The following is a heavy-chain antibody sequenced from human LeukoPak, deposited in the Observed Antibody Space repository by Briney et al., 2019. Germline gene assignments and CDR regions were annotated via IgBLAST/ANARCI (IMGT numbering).Heavy chain of an antibody. Sequence: SVTVSCKASVGTFSSYAISWVRQAPGRGLEWMGRIIPIFGTANYAQKFQGRVTITTDESTSTAYMELSSLRSEDTAVYYCARDRHYYATSGSFDYWGQGTLVTVSS. CDR2: IIPIFGTA. CDR1: VGTFSSYA. J-gene: IGHJ4*02. V-gene: IGHV1-69*05. D-gene: IGHD3-10*01. CDR3: ARDRHYYATSGSFDY.